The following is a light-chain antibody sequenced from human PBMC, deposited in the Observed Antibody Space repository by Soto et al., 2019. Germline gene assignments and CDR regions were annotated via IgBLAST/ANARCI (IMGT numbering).Light chain of an antibody. CDR1: SSNIGNNY. Sequence: HSVLTQPPSVSAAPGQKVTVSCSGSSSNIGNNYVSWYQHLPGTAPKLLISDNDRRPSGIPDRFSGSKSGTSATLGITGLQTGDEADYYCGTWDTSLSAYVFGNGTKLTVL. CDR2: DND. V-gene: IGLV1-51*01. CDR3: GTWDTSLSAYV. J-gene: IGLJ1*01.